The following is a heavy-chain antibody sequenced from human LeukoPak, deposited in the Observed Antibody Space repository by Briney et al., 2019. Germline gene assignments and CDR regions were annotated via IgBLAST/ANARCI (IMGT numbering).Heavy chain of an antibody. D-gene: IGHD3-10*01. CDR2: FDPEDGET. CDR1: GYTLTELS. CDR3: AISGDGSSPPDY. J-gene: IGHJ4*02. V-gene: IGHV1-24*01. Sequence: ASVKVSCKVSGYTLTELSMHWVRQAPGKGLEWMGGFDPEDGETIYAQKFQGRVTMTEDTSTDTAYMELSSLRSEDTAVYYCAISGDGSSPPDYWGQGTLVTVSS.